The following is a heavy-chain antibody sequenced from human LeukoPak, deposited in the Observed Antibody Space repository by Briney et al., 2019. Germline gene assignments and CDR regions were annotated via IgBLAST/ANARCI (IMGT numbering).Heavy chain of an antibody. CDR3: ARHGYYDSIPRRGAFDI. D-gene: IGHD3-22*01. CDR2: IYYSGGT. Sequence: PSETLSLTCTVSSGSISTGNYYWSWIRQPPGKGLEWIGYIYYSGGTHYNPSLKSRITISVDTSKNQFSLKLSSVTAADTAVYYCARHGYYDSIPRRGAFDIWGQGTMVTVSS. V-gene: IGHV4-30-4*01. J-gene: IGHJ3*02. CDR1: SGSISTGNYY.